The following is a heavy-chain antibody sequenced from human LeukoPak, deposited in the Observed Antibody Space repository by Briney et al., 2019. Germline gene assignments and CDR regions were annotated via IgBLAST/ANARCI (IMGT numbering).Heavy chain of an antibody. V-gene: IGHV4-4*07. D-gene: IGHD6-13*01. J-gene: IGHJ4*02. Sequence: PSETLSLTCTVSGDSTNNYYWSWIRQPAGKGLEWIGRIYASGSTNYNPSLKSRLTMSVDTSKNQFSLKLTSVTAADTAFYYCAGGDSSSWYRFFDYWGQGTLVTVSS. CDR3: AGGDSSSWYRFFDY. CDR1: GDSTNNYY. CDR2: IYASGST.